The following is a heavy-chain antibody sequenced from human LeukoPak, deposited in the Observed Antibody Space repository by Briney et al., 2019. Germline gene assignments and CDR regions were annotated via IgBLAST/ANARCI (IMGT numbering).Heavy chain of an antibody. D-gene: IGHD3-10*01. J-gene: IGHJ4*02. CDR3: AKDPLQYGSGSYYFDY. CDR1: GFSLSSCG. CDR2: IWYDGNNK. Sequence: PGGSLRLSCAASGFSLSSCGMHWVRQAPGKGLEWVAFIWYDGNNKYYADSVKGRFTISRDSSENTLYLQMNSLRAEDTAVYYCAKDPLQYGSGSYYFDYWGQGTLVTVSS. V-gene: IGHV3-30*02.